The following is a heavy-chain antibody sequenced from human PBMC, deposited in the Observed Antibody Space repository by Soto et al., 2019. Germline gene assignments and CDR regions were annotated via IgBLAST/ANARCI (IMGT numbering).Heavy chain of an antibody. J-gene: IGHJ4*02. D-gene: IGHD6-19*01. Sequence: QVQLVESGGGVVQPGGSLTLSCAASGFTFSSHGMHWVRLAPGRGLEWVAVFSYDGINKHYGDSVKGRFTISRDNSKNTVSLQMNSLRVEDTAVYYCAREQGYGWYRVADYWGQGTLVTHSS. CDR2: FSYDGINK. CDR3: AREQGYGWYRVADY. CDR1: GFTFSSHG. V-gene: IGHV3-30*03.